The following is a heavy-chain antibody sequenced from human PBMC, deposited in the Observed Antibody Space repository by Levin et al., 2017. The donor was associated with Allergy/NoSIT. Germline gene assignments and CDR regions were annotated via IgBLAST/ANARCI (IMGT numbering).Heavy chain of an antibody. CDR1: GVSITSYY. CDR2: IYYSGNT. J-gene: IGHJ1*01. CDR3: ASLYGEYGHFQH. Sequence: SQTLSLTCTVSGVSITSYYWSWIRQPPGKGLEWIGYIYYSGNTNYNPSLKSRVTISVDMSKNQFSLNLTSVTAADTAVYFCASLYGEYGHFQHWGQGTPVTVPS. D-gene: IGHD4/OR15-4a*01. V-gene: IGHV4-59*01.